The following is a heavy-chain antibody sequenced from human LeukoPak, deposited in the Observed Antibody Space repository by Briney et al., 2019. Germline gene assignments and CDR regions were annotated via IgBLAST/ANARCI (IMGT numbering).Heavy chain of an antibody. Sequence: PSETLSLTCTVSGGSISSYYWSWIRQPPGKGLEWIGYIYYSGSTNYNPSLKSRVTISVDTSKNQFSLKLSSVTAADTAVYYCAREVDDYSNDDFDYWGQGTLVTVSS. D-gene: IGHD4-11*01. V-gene: IGHV4-59*01. CDR3: AREVDDYSNDDFDY. J-gene: IGHJ4*02. CDR1: GGSISSYY. CDR2: IYYSGST.